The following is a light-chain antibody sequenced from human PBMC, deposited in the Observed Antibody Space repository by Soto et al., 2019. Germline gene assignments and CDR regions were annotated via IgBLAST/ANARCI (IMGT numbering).Light chain of an antibody. J-gene: IGKJ2*01. CDR3: TQSPGIRYT. CDR1: QTIATY. V-gene: IGKV1-39*01. CDR2: AAS. Sequence: DIQMTQSPSSLSASVGDRVTITCRASQTIATYLNWYQQNPGKAHKLLIYAASTLQNGVPSRFTGSGSGTDITLTISSIKPADFATYYCTQSPGIRYTLVQGTQLEIK.